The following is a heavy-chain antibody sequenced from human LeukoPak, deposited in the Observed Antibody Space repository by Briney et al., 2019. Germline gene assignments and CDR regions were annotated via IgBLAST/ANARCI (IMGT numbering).Heavy chain of an antibody. V-gene: IGHV1-24*01. CDR3: ATGRLESSSWSWWIDY. CDR2: FDPEDGET. D-gene: IGHD6-13*01. CDR1: GYTLTELS. J-gene: IGHJ4*02. Sequence: ASVKVSCKVSGYTLTELSMHWVRQAPGKGLEWMGGFDPEDGETIYAQKFQGRVTMTEDTSTDTAYMELSSLRSEDTAVYYCATGRLESSSWSWWIDYWGQGTLVTVSS.